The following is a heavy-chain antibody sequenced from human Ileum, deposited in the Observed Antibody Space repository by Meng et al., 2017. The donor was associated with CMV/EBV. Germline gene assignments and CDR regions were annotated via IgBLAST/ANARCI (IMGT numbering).Heavy chain of an antibody. D-gene: IGHD2-21*01. Sequence: GESLKISCAASGFVFSSYTVNWVRQAPGKGLEWVSSISSAGSYISYSDSVKGRFTISRENAKNTLYLQMNNLRAGDTAVYYCAREAVDTPGNYSSPLESWGQGTLVTVSS. CDR2: ISSAGSYI. V-gene: IGHV3-21*06. CDR3: AREAVDTPGNYSSPLES. J-gene: IGHJ4*02. CDR1: GFVFSSYT.